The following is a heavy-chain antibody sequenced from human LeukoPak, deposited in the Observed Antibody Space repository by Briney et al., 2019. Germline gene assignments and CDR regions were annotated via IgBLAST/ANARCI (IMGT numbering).Heavy chain of an antibody. J-gene: IGHJ4*02. V-gene: IGHV4-30-2*03. D-gene: IGHD6-13*01. CDR2: IYHSGST. Sequence: SETLSLTCTVPGGSISSGGYYWSWIRQPPGKGLEWIGYIYHSGSTYYNPSLKSRVAISVDTSKNQFSLKLSSVTAADTAVHYCARHPVRSLAAADSPLDYWGQGTLVTVSS. CDR1: GGSISSGGYY. CDR3: ARHPVRSLAAADSPLDY.